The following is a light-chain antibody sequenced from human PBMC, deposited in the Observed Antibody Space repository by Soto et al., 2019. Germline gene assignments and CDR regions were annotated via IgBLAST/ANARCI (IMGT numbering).Light chain of an antibody. CDR3: SSWTSSSSYV. V-gene: IGLV2-14*01. CDR2: DVS. Sequence: QSVLTQPASVSGSPGQSIAISCTGTSSDVGGYNSVSWYQQYPGKAPKLMIHDVSNRPSGVSDRFSGSKSGNTASLTISGLQAEDEADYYCSSWTSSSSYVFGSGTKVT. J-gene: IGLJ1*01. CDR1: SSDVGGYNS.